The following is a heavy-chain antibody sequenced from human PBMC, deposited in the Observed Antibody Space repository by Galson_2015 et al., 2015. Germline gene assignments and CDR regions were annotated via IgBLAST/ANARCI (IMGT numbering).Heavy chain of an antibody. CDR3: ARDNYASSGYAN. Sequence: SLRLSCAASGFTFSSYSMNWVRQAPGKGLEWVSSISSSSSYIYYADSVKGRFTISRDNAKSSLYLQMNSLRAEDTAVYYCARDNYASSGYANWGQGPLVTVSS. J-gene: IGHJ4*02. V-gene: IGHV3-21*01. CDR1: GFTFSSYS. D-gene: IGHD3-22*01. CDR2: ISSSSSYI.